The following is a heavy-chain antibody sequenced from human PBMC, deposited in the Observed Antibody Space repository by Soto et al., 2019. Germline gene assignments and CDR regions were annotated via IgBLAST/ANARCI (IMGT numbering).Heavy chain of an antibody. CDR1: GYTFTGYY. CDR3: ARGQYQLEGYYYYYGMDV. J-gene: IGHJ6*02. CDR2: INPNSGGT. Sequence: VSVKVSCKASGYTFTGYYMHWVRQAPGQGLEWMGWINPNSGGTNYAQKFQGWVTMTRDTSISTAYMELSRLRSDDTAVYYCARGQYQLEGYYYYYGMDVWGQGTTVTVSS. D-gene: IGHD2-2*01. V-gene: IGHV1-2*04.